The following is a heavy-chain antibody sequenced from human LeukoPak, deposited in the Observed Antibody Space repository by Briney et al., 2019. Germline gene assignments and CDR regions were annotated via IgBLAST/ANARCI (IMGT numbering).Heavy chain of an antibody. J-gene: IGHJ5*02. Sequence: ASVKVSCKASGYTFTSYGISWVRQAPGQGLEWMGRIIPIFGTANYAQKFQGRVTITTDESTSTAYMELSSLRSEDTAVYYCARIKDNWFDPWGQGTLVTVSS. CDR2: IIPIFGTA. CDR3: ARIKDNWFDP. V-gene: IGHV1-69*05. CDR1: GYTFTSYG. D-gene: IGHD3-16*01.